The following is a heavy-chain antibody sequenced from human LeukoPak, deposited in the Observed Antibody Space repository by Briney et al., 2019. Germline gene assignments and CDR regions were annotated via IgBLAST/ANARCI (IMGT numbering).Heavy chain of an antibody. CDR2: ITSGGDYI. CDR1: GFTFNTLN. CDR3: ARGHYDVLAASYKWTPDY. D-gene: IGHD3-9*01. V-gene: IGHV3-21*01. Sequence: GGSLRLSCAASGFTFNTLNMNWVRQAPGKGLEWVSSITSGGDYIYYADSVKGRLTTSRDNAKNSLSLQLNSLRVEDTAVYYCARGHYDVLAASYKWTPDYWGQGTLVTVSS. J-gene: IGHJ4*02.